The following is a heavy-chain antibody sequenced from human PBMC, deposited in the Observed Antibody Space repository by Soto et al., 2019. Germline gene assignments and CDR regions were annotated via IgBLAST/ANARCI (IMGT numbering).Heavy chain of an antibody. CDR1: GGSVSSGSYY. CDR2: IYYSGST. J-gene: IGHJ4*02. D-gene: IGHD1-26*01. V-gene: IGHV4-61*01. CDR3: ARSSVVRYYFDY. Sequence: SETLSLTCTVSGGSVSSGSYYWSWIRQPPGKGLEWIGYIYYSGSTNYNPSLKSRVTISVDTSKNQFSLKLSSVTAADTAVYYCARSSVVRYYFDYWGQGTLVTVSS.